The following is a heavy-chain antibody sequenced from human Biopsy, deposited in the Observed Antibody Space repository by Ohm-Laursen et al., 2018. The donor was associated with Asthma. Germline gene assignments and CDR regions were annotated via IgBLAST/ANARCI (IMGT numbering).Heavy chain of an antibody. D-gene: IGHD1-7*01. CDR1: GFTFSTYG. J-gene: IGHJ4*02. V-gene: IGHV3-30*03. CDR2: ISYDGFNK. CDR3: ARDSIVISGTIYWYDW. Sequence: SLRLSCAASGFTFSTYGMHWVRQAPGKGLEWVAVISYDGFNKDYGDSVKGRFTISRDNSKNTLYLQMNSLTPDDTAVYFCARDSIVISGTIYWYDWWGQGTLVTVSS.